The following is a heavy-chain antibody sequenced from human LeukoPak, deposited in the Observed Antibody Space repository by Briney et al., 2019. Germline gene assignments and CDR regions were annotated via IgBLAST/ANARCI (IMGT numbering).Heavy chain of an antibody. CDR3: TTEYYYDSSGYTY. Sequence: PGGSLRLSCAASGFTFSNAWMNWVRQAPGKGLEWVGRIKSKTDGGTTDHAAPVKGRFTISRDDSKNTLYLQMNSLKTEDTAVYYCTTEYYYDSSGYTYWGQGTLVTVSS. CDR1: GFTFSNAW. D-gene: IGHD3-22*01. CDR2: IKSKTDGGTT. V-gene: IGHV3-15*07. J-gene: IGHJ4*02.